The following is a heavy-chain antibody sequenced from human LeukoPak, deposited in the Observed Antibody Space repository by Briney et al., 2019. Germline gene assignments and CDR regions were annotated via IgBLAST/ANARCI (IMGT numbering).Heavy chain of an antibody. CDR3: ARVDCSSTSCYLDGMDV. J-gene: IGHJ6*02. CDR2: ISNSNTI. V-gene: IGHV3-48*04. CDR1: GFTFSSYS. Sequence: QPGGSLRLSCAASGFTFSSYSMNWVRQAPGKGLEWVSYISNSNTIYYADSVKGRFTISRDSAKNSLYLQTNSLRAEDTAVYYCARVDCSSTSCYLDGMDVWGQGTTVTVSS. D-gene: IGHD2-2*01.